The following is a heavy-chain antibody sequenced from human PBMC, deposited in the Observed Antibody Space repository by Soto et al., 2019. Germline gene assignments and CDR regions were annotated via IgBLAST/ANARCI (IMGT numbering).Heavy chain of an antibody. D-gene: IGHD1-7*01. CDR3: ARDDDRNFAYYGMDV. J-gene: IGHJ6*02. V-gene: IGHV4-30-4*01. CDR2: TYHSGSS. Sequence: QVQLQESGPGLVKPSQTLSLTCTVSGDSISSVDHYWSRIRQPPGKGLGWIGYTYHSGSSYYNPSRRSRVNISIATTKNQYSLRLSSVTVADTAVYYCARDDDRNFAYYGMDVWGQGTKVTIYS. CDR1: GDSISSVDHY.